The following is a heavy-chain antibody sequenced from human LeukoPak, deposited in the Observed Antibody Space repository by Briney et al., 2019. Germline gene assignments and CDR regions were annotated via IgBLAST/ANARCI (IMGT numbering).Heavy chain of an antibody. V-gene: IGHV3-21*01. Sequence: PGGSLRLSCAASGFTFSSYSMNWVRQAPGKGLEWVSSISSSSSYIYYADSVKGRFTISRDNAKNSLYLQMNSLRAEDTAVYYCARDLEILPVGAFDIWGQGTMVTVSS. D-gene: IGHD5-24*01. CDR1: GFTFSSYS. CDR2: ISSSSSYI. CDR3: ARDLEILPVGAFDI. J-gene: IGHJ3*02.